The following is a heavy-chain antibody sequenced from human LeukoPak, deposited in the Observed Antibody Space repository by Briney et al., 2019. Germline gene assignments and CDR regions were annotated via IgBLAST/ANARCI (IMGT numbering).Heavy chain of an antibody. J-gene: IGHJ5*02. V-gene: IGHV4-30-2*01. D-gene: IGHD2-2*01. CDR1: GGSISSGGYY. Sequence: SETLSLTCTVSGGSISSGGYYWSWIRQPSGKGLEWIGYIYHSGSTYYNPSLKSRVTISVDRSKNQFSLKLSSVTAADTAVYYCARVGCSSTSCWFDPWGQGTLVTVSS. CDR2: IYHSGST. CDR3: ARVGCSSTSCWFDP.